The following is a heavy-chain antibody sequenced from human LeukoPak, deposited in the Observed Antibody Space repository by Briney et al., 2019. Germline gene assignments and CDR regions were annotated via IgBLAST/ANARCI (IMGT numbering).Heavy chain of an antibody. J-gene: IGHJ3*02. D-gene: IGHD5-12*01. Sequence: PSETLSLTCTVSGGSISSSSYYWGWIRQPPGKGLEWIGSIYYSGSTYYNPSLKSRVTISVDTSKNQFSLKLSSVTAADTAVYYCARRSVNGMATIFSWTIDIWGQGTMVTVSS. CDR3: ARRSVNGMATIFSWTIDI. CDR1: GGSISSSSYY. V-gene: IGHV4-39*01. CDR2: IYYSGST.